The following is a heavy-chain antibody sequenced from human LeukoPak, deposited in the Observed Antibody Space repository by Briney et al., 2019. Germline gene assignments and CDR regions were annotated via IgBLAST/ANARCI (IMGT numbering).Heavy chain of an antibody. Sequence: SETLSLTCAVYGGSFSGYYWSWIRQPPGKGLEWIGEINHSGSTNYNPSLKSRVTISVDTSKNQFSLKLSSVTAADTAVYYCARDRGSSSSQRGGSFDYWGQGTLVTVSS. CDR1: GGSFSGYY. J-gene: IGHJ4*02. CDR3: ARDRGSSSSQRGGSFDY. CDR2: INHSGST. V-gene: IGHV4-34*01. D-gene: IGHD6-6*01.